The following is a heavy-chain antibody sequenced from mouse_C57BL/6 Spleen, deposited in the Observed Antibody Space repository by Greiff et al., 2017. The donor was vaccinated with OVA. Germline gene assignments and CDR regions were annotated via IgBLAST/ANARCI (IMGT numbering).Heavy chain of an antibody. CDR2: KPYDGCT. J-gene: IGHJ1*03. V-gene: IGHV3-6*01. Sequence: EVQLVESGPGLVKPSQSLSLSCSASGYSITSGYYWYWIRQFPGNQLEWMGYKPYDGCTNYNPSLKNRLSITRDTSKNQFFLKLNSLTTEDTATYYCARYYDYWYFDVWGTGTTVTVSS. CDR1: GYSITSGYY. CDR3: ARYYDYWYFDV. D-gene: IGHD2-4*01.